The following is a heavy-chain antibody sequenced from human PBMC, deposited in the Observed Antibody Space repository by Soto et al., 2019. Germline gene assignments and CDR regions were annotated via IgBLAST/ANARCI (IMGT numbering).Heavy chain of an antibody. Sequence: GGSLRLSCAASGFTFSSYSMNWVRQAPGKGLEWVSSISSSSSYIYYADSVKGRFTISRDNAKNSLYLQMNSLRAEDTAVYYCAGALSPTDYYDSSGYYFAQWDYWGQGTLVTVSS. CDR1: GFTFSSYS. J-gene: IGHJ4*02. D-gene: IGHD3-22*01. CDR3: AGALSPTDYYDSSGYYFAQWDY. V-gene: IGHV3-21*01. CDR2: ISSSSSYI.